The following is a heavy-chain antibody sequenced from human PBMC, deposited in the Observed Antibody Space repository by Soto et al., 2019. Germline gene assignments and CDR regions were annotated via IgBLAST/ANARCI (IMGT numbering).Heavy chain of an antibody. CDR3: ARDRKYYDTSGYLYYYYGLDV. D-gene: IGHD3-22*01. Sequence: EVQLVESGGGLVQPGGSLRLSCAASGFSFKSHWMHWVRQVPGKGLVWVARIKSDGSSTDYADSVKGRFTISRDNAKNTLYLQMYSLRAEDTALYFCARDRKYYDTSGYLYYYYGLDVWGQGNTVTVSS. V-gene: IGHV3-74*01. CDR2: IKSDGSST. J-gene: IGHJ6*02. CDR1: GFSFKSHW.